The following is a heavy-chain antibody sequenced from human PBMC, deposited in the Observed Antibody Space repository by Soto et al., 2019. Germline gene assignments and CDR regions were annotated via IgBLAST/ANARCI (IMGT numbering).Heavy chain of an antibody. CDR1: GGTLNSYT. CDR3: ARSSVAAAGTLGN. Sequence: QVQLVQSGAEVKKPGSSVKVSCKASGGTLNSYTINWVRQAPGHGPEWLGRIIPVLGVANYAQTVQGRVTITADKSTSTVYMELTSLRSEETAVYYCARSSVAAAGTLGNWGPGTLVTVSS. CDR2: IIPVLGVA. V-gene: IGHV1-69*02. J-gene: IGHJ4*02. D-gene: IGHD6-13*01.